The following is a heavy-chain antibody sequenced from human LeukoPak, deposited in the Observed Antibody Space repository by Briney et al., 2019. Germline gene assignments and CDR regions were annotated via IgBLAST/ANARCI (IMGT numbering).Heavy chain of an antibody. CDR1: GFTLSHAW. D-gene: IGHD2-2*01. V-gene: IGHV3-30*18. CDR3: AKDLSGTPLVVVPAAIGY. Sequence: GGSLRLSCAASGFTLSHAWMSWVRQAPGKGLEWVAVISYDGSNKYYADSVKGRFTISRDNSKNTLYLQMNSLRAEDTAVYYCAKDLSGTPLVVVPAAIGYWGQGTLVTVSS. CDR2: ISYDGSNK. J-gene: IGHJ4*02.